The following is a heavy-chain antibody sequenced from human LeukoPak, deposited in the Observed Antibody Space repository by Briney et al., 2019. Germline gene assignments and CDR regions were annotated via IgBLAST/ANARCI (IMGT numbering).Heavy chain of an antibody. Sequence: ASVKVSCKASGGTFSSYAISWVRQAPGQGLEWVGRIIPILGIANYAQKFQGRVTITADKSTSTAYMELSSLRSEDTAVYYCARDPTVRGAHMDVWGQGTTVTVSS. CDR1: GGTFSSYA. D-gene: IGHD3-10*01. CDR3: ARDPTVRGAHMDV. J-gene: IGHJ6*02. CDR2: IIPILGIA. V-gene: IGHV1-69*04.